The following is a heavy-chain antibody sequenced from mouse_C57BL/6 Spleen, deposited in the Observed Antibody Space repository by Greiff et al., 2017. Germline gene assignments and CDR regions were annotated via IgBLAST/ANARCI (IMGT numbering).Heavy chain of an antibody. CDR2: IHPNSGST. CDR1: GYTFTSYW. J-gene: IGHJ4*01. CDR3: ARPRYYDNRHYYAMDY. Sequence: VQLQQSGAELVKPGASVKLSCKASGYTFTSYWMHWVKQRPGQGLEWIGMIHPNSGSTNYNEKFKSKATLTVDKSSSTAYMQLSSLTSEDSAVYYCARPRYYDNRHYYAMDYWGQGTSVTVSS. V-gene: IGHV1-64*01. D-gene: IGHD2-1*01.